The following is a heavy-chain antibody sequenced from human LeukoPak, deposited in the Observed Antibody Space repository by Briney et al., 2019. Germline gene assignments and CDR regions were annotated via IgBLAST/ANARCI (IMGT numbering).Heavy chain of an antibody. CDR1: GGSISSGDYY. D-gene: IGHD3-22*01. Sequence: SQTLSLTCTVSGGSISSGDYYWSWLRQPPGKGLEWIAYMYYSGSTYYNPSLKSRVTMSADTFKNQLSLKLSSVTAAETAVYYCARPYYYDSRIDPWGQGILVTVSS. CDR2: MYYSGST. J-gene: IGHJ5*02. V-gene: IGHV4-30-4*01. CDR3: ARPYYYDSRIDP.